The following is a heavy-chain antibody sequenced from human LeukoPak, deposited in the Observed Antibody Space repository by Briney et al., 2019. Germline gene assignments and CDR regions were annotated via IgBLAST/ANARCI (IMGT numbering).Heavy chain of an antibody. D-gene: IGHD1-26*01. CDR3: ARHKYIHLLRAADAFDI. CDR1: GGSISSRTYY. Sequence: PSETLSLTCTVSGGSISSRTYYWGWIRQPPGKGLEWIGSISYSGSTYYNPSLKSRVTISVDTSKNQFSLKLSSVTAADTAVYYRARHKYIHLLRAADAFDIWGQGTLVTVSS. CDR2: ISYSGST. J-gene: IGHJ3*02. V-gene: IGHV4-39*01.